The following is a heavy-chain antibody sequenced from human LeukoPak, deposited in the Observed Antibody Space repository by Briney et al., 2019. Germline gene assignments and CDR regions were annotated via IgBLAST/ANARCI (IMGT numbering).Heavy chain of an antibody. CDR2: IYYGGST. Sequence: SETLSLTCTVSGGSISSRSYYWGWIRHPPGKGLEWIGSIYYGGSTYYNPSLKSRLTISVDTSKNQFSLKLTAVAAADTAVYYCARDGQQLGSGHFDDWGQGTLVTVSS. V-gene: IGHV4-39*07. D-gene: IGHD6-13*01. CDR3: ARDGQQLGSGHFDD. CDR1: GGSISSRSYY. J-gene: IGHJ4*02.